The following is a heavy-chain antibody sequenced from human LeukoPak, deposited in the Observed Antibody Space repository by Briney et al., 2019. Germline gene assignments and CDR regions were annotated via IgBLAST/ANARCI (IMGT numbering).Heavy chain of an antibody. D-gene: IGHD3-3*01. CDR1: GITDSSSA. Sequence: PGWSLRLSCAASGITDSSSAMHWVRQAPGKGLEWVAVISYDGSNKYYADSVKGRFTISRDKSKNTLFLRMNSLRTEDTAVYYCARDPGDFWSGYLDSWGQGTLVTVSS. CDR2: ISYDGSNK. V-gene: IGHV3-30-3*01. J-gene: IGHJ5*01. CDR3: ARDPGDFWSGYLDS.